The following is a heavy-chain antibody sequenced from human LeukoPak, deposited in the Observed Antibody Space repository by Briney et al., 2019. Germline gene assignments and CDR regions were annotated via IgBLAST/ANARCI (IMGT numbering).Heavy chain of an antibody. Sequence: SQTLSLTCAVSGGPISSGGYSWAWLRQPPGKGPEWIGYIFQSGSPSYNPSLRSRVTISVDTSRNQFSLKLNSVTAADTAMYYCARDRAGLGLLDFWGPGTMVTVSS. V-gene: IGHV4-30-2*01. CDR1: GGPISSGGYS. D-gene: IGHD1-26*01. J-gene: IGHJ3*01. CDR2: IFQSGSP. CDR3: ARDRAGLGLLDF.